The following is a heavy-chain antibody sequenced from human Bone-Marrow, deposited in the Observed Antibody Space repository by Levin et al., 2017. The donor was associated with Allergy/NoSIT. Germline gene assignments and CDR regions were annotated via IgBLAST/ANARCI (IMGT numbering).Heavy chain of an antibody. CDR2: IHYSGST. CDR3: GATTASHRQIDF. V-gene: IGHV4-59*08. D-gene: IGHD1-26*01. CDR1: GGSISAYY. Sequence: SQTLSLTCSVSGGSISAYYWNWLRQPPGKGLEWVGFIHYSGSTSYNPSLESRLSMSVDTSKNQFSLNLNSVTASDTAIYYCGATTASHRQIDFWGQGKKVIVSS. J-gene: IGHJ4*02.